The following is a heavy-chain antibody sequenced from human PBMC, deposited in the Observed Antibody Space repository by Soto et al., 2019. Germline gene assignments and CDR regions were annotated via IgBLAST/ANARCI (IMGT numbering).Heavy chain of an antibody. CDR1: GVSLISILIC. Sequence: SGPTLVNPTQTLTLTFTFSGVSLISILICVSGIRHPPGKALEWLALIDWDDDKYYNPSLKTRLTISKDTSKNQVVLRMTNMDPVDTATFYCARMIRRIRIFEVGPYYYGMDVWGQGTTVTVSS. CDR3: ARMIRRIRIFEVGPYYYGMDV. D-gene: IGHD3-3*01. V-gene: IGHV2-70*01. J-gene: IGHJ6*02. CDR2: IDWDDDK.